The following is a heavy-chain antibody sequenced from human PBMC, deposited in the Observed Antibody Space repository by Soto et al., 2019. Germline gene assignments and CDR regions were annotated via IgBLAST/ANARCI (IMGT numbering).Heavy chain of an antibody. CDR1: GGTISSYD. Sequence: VQLVESGAGLVQHGGSLWLSCAASGGTISSYDMQWVRQVAGKRLEWVSAIGVAGDTYYPDSVKGRFTISRENAKTSLYFQMNSLTAQDPAVYYCSSGGWGSSRKEVGSTIDYWGQGTLVTVAS. CDR3: SSGGWGSSRKEVGSTIDY. V-gene: IGHV3-13*01. D-gene: IGHD6-19*01. CDR2: IGVAGDT. J-gene: IGHJ4*02.